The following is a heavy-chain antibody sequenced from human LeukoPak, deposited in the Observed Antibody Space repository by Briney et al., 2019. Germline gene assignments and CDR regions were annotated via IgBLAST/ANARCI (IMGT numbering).Heavy chain of an antibody. J-gene: IGHJ4*02. CDR3: ARDYRGLLTG. V-gene: IGHV1-46*01. CDR1: GYTFTNYY. Sequence: ASVKVSCKASGYTFTNYYIHWVRQAPGQGLEWMGIVNPSGGSTSSAQKFQGRVTVTRDTSTSTVHMELSGLRSEDTAVYYCARDYRGLLTGWGQGTLVTVSS. CDR2: VNPSGGST. D-gene: IGHD1-26*01.